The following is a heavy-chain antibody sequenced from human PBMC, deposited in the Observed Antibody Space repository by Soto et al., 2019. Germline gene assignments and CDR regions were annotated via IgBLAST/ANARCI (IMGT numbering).Heavy chain of an antibody. V-gene: IGHV2-70*04. CDR1: GFSLSTSGMR. CDR2: IDWDDDK. D-gene: IGHD6-13*01. J-gene: IGHJ5*02. Sequence: SGPTLVNPSHTLTVTCTFSGFSLSTSGMRVSWIRQPPGKALEWLARIDWDDDKLYSTSLKTRLTISKDTSKNQVVLTMTNMDPVDKATYYCARSIVAAGNRWFDPWGKGPLVTISS. CDR3: ARSIVAAGNRWFDP.